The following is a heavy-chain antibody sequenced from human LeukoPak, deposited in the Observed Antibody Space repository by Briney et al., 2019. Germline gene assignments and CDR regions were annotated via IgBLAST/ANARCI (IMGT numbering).Heavy chain of an antibody. Sequence: GGSLRLSCAASGFTFSSYAMSWVRQAPGKGLEWVSAISGSGGSTYYADSVKGRFTISRDNSKNTLYLQMNSLRAEDTAVYYCAKVRVADTWAWGAFDIWGQGTMVTVSS. CDR3: AKVRVADTWAWGAFDI. J-gene: IGHJ3*02. CDR1: GFTFSSYA. V-gene: IGHV3-23*01. CDR2: ISGSGGST. D-gene: IGHD6-19*01.